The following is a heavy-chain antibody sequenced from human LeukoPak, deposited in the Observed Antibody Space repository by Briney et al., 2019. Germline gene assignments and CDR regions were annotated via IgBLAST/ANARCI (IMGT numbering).Heavy chain of an antibody. CDR2: INYSGST. Sequence: SETLSLTCTVSGGSVRSSSHYWAWIRQPPGKGLEWIGSINYSGSTYYNPSLKSRITISVDTSKNQFSLKLSSVTAADTAVYYCVREHSSSADYWGQGTLVTVSS. D-gene: IGHD6-6*01. CDR1: GGSVRSSSHY. V-gene: IGHV4-39*07. CDR3: VREHSSSADY. J-gene: IGHJ4*02.